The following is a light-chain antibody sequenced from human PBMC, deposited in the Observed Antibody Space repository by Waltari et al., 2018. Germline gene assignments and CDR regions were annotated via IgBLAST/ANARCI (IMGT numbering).Light chain of an antibody. CDR3: QQYYTIPPT. CDR1: QSVLYNSIHKTY. J-gene: IGKJ1*01. Sequence: DIVMTQSPDSLAVSLGERATINCKSSQSVLYNSIHKTYVAWYQHKPGQSPKLLIYWASTRDSGVPDRCSGSGSGTDFTLTISSLQAEDEAVYYCQQYYTIPPTFGQGTKVEIK. CDR2: WAS. V-gene: IGKV4-1*01.